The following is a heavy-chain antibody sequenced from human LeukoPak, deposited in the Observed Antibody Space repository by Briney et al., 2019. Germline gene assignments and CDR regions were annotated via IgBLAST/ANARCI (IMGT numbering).Heavy chain of an antibody. V-gene: IGHV1-18*01. CDR3: ARGSLRLGELSVDY. CDR1: GYTFTSYG. CDR2: ISAYNGNT. D-gene: IGHD3-16*02. J-gene: IGHJ4*02. Sequence: GASVKVSCNASGYTFTSYGISWVRQAPGQGLEWMGWISAYNGNTNYAQKLQGRVTMTTDTSTSTAYMELRSLRSDDTAVYYCARGSLRLGELSVDYWGQGTLVTVSS.